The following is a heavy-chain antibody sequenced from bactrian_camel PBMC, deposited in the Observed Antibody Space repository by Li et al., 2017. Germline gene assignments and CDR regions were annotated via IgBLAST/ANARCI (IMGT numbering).Heavy chain of an antibody. CDR2: IYTGSGIA. Sequence: HVQLVESGGGSVQAGGSLRLSCAASGATSGITCMGWFRQAPGKEREGVAAIYTGSGIASYADSVKGRFTISQDNAKNTLYLQMDSLKPEDTAMYYCAADPGNCNWWTLQEAYRYWGQGTQVTVS. CDR3: AADPGNCNWWTLQEAYRY. V-gene: IGHV3S54*01. CDR1: GATSGITC. D-gene: IGHD7*01. J-gene: IGHJ4*01.